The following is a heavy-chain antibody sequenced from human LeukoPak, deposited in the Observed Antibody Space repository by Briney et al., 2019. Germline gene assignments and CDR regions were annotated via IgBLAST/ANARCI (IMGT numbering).Heavy chain of an antibody. CDR1: GYTFTSYG. CDR2: ISAYNGNT. Sequence: ASVKVSCKASGYTFTSYGISWVRQAPGQGLEWLGWISAYNGNTNYAQKLQGRVTMTTDTSTSTAYMELRSLRSDDTAVYYCATSVVPAAILGYWGQGTLVTVSS. CDR3: ATSVVPAAILGY. J-gene: IGHJ4*02. V-gene: IGHV1-18*01. D-gene: IGHD2-2*02.